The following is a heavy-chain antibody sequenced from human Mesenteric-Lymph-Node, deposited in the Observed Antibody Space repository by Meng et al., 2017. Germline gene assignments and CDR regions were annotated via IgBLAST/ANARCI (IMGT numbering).Heavy chain of an antibody. CDR1: GFTFSSYA. J-gene: IGHJ5*02. V-gene: IGHV3-23*01. CDR2: ISGSGGST. Sequence: GESLKISCAASGFTFSSYAMSWVRQAPGKGLEWVSAISGSGGSTYYADSVKGRFTISRDNSKNTLYLQMNSLRAEDTAVYYCAKGGPLVLMVYAIGSSDWFDPWGQGTLVTVS. CDR3: AKGGPLVLMVYAIGSSDWFDP. D-gene: IGHD2-8*01.